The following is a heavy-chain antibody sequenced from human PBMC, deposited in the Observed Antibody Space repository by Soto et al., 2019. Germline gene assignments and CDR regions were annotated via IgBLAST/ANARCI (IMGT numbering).Heavy chain of an antibody. CDR3: AKDLHGSGGSFDQ. V-gene: IGHV3-23*01. CDR2: LISRGASP. CDR1: GFTFSTQA. J-gene: IGHJ4*02. D-gene: IGHD6-19*01. Sequence: EVQLLESGGGLVQPGGSLRLSCSASGFTFSTQAMAWVRQAPGKGPECVSALISRGASPDYADTVKGRFTISRDNSKHTLYLQMNSLRADDTAVYYCAKDLHGSGGSFDQWGQGTVVTVSS.